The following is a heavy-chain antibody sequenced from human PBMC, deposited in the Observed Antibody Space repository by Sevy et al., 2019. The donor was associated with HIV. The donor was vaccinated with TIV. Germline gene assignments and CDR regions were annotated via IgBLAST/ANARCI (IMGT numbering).Heavy chain of an antibody. CDR1: GFTFSSYE. J-gene: IGHJ4*02. CDR3: AKDRVTVFGVVVTFDS. Sequence: GGSLRLSCVASGFTFSSYEMNWVRQAPGKGLEWVSYISNSGTSMYYSDSVKGRFTISRDNARNSLYLQMNSLRVEDSAVYFCAKDRVTVFGVVVTFDSWGQGTLVTVSS. V-gene: IGHV3-48*03. CDR2: ISNSGTSM. D-gene: IGHD3-3*01.